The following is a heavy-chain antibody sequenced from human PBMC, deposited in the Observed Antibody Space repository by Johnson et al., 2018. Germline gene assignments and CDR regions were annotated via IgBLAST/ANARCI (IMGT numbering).Heavy chain of an antibody. Sequence: QVQLQQWGAGLLKPSETLSLTCAVYGGSFSGYYWSWIRQPPGKGLEWIGEINHSGSTNYNPSLKSRVTISVDTSKNQFSLKLSSVTAADTAVYYCARGYYYYRDVWGKGTTVTVSS. CDR3: ARGYYYYRDV. CDR2: INHSGST. V-gene: IGHV4-34*01. J-gene: IGHJ6*03. CDR1: GGSFSGYY.